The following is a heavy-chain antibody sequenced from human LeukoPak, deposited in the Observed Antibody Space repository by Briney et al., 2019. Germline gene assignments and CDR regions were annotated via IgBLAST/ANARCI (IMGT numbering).Heavy chain of an antibody. J-gene: IGHJ4*02. V-gene: IGHV3-21*06. CDR2: IGPTGSDR. CDR1: GFIFSSYN. Sequence: PGGSLRLSCAASGFIFSSYNMNWVRQAPGKGLEWVASIGPTGSDRYHADSIKGRFTISRDNANNFLYLQMNSLRAEDTAVYYCATETNGRHYDYWGQGTLLTVSS. D-gene: IGHD1-14*01. CDR3: ATETNGRHYDY.